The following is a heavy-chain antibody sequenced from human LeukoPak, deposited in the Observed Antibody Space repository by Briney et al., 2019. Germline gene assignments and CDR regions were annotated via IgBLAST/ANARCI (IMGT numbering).Heavy chain of an antibody. J-gene: IGHJ6*02. CDR2: INPNSGDT. V-gene: IGHV1-2*02. CDR3: ARVSNTTYGMDV. Sequence: GASVKVSCKASGYTFTGYYMHWVRQAPGQGLEWMAWINPNSGDTSYAQIFQGRVTVTRDTSISTAYMELNRLRSDDTAVYYCARVSNTTYGMDVWGQGTTVTVSS. CDR1: GYTFTGYY. D-gene: IGHD3-3*02.